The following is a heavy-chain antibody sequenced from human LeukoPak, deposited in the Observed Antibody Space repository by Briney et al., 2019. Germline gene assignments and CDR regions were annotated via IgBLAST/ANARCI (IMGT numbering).Heavy chain of an antibody. V-gene: IGHV3-23*01. CDR1: GFSFGTYG. Sequence: GGSLRLSCAASGFSFGTYGMSWVRQAPGKGLECVSSITSSGGSTYYADSVKGRFTISRDNSKNTLYLQMNSLGAEDTAVYYCAKARGGSTGWDYWGQGTLVTVSS. CDR2: ITSSGGST. D-gene: IGHD6-19*01. CDR3: AKARGGSTGWDY. J-gene: IGHJ4*02.